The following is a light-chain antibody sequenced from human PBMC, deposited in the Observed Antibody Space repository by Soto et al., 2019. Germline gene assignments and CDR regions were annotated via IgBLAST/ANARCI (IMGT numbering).Light chain of an antibody. CDR2: DAS. V-gene: IGKV3-15*01. J-gene: IGKJ1*01. CDR1: QSLRSS. Sequence: ETMMTQSPDTLSVSLGERATLSCRASQSLRSSLAWYQQKPGQAPRLLIYDASTRATGIPARFSGSGSGTDFTLTISGLQYEDFDVYYCQQSNNWPQTFGQGTKVDIK. CDR3: QQSNNWPQT.